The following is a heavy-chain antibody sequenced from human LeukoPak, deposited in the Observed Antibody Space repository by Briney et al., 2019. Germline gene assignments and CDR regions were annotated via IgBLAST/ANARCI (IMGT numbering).Heavy chain of an antibody. Sequence: SETLSLTCTVSGGSISSSYWSWIRQSPGKGLEWIGYFYDSVSTKYNPSLKRRVTISTDTSKNQLSLKLKSVTAADTAAYYCARHGAFFTRGFCSSANCYVDGLHTWGQGIMVSVST. D-gene: IGHD2-2*01. CDR2: FYDSVST. J-gene: IGHJ3*01. V-gene: IGHV4-59*08. CDR3: ARHGAFFTRGFCSSANCYVDGLHT. CDR1: GGSISSSY.